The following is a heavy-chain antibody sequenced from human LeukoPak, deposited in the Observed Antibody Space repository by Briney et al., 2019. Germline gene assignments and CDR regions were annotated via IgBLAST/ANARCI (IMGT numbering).Heavy chain of an antibody. CDR2: IYHSGST. Sequence: SETLSLTCAVSGYSISSGYYWGWIRQPPGKGLEWIGGIYHSGSTYYNPSLKRRVTISVDTTKNQFSLKLSFVTAADTAVYYCHGLSMVRGVIQDYWGQGTLVTVSS. D-gene: IGHD3-10*01. CDR1: GYSISSGYY. J-gene: IGHJ4*02. V-gene: IGHV4-38-2*01. CDR3: HGLSMVRGVIQDY.